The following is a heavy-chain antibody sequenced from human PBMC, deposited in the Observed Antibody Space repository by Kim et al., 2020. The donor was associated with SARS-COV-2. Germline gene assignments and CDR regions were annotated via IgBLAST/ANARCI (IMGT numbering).Heavy chain of an antibody. CDR1: GCTFSDSA. Sequence: GSLRLSCAASGCTFSDSAMHWVWHAPGKGLEWVGRSRRNSNSYASTYAASGKGSITIVRDDTNKAAQLQRYSPKTEATVVYYCTRVRWRRFSFLDA. J-gene: IGHJ3*01. V-gene: IGHV3-73*01. CDR2: SRRNSNSYAS. D-gene: IGHD3-3*01. CDR3: TRVRWRRFSFLDA.